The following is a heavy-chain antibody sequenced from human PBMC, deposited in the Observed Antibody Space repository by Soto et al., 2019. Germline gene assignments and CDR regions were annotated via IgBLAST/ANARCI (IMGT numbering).Heavy chain of an antibody. CDR2: ISHDGSNK. D-gene: IGHD6-19*01. CDR1: GFTFSTYG. V-gene: IGHV3-30*18. CDR3: ANVYRSGWYYFDY. Sequence: QVQLVESGGGVVQPGRSLRLSCAASGFTFSTYGMHWVRQAPGKGLEWVAVISHDGSNKYYVDSVKGRFTISRDNSKNTLYLQMSSLKPEDTAVYYCANVYRSGWYYFDYWGQGTLVTVSS. J-gene: IGHJ4*02.